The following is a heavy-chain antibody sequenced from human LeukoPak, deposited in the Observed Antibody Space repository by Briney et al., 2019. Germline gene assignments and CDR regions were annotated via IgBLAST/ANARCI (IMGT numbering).Heavy chain of an antibody. J-gene: IGHJ5*02. V-gene: IGHV4-34*01. CDR2: INHSGST. D-gene: IGHD3-10*01. CDR1: GGSFSGYY. Sequence: NTSETLSLTCAVYGGSFSGYYWSWIRQPPGKGLEWIGEINHSGSTNYNPSLKSRVTISVDTSKNQFSLKLSSVTAADTAVYYCARLSTYYYGSGSYGLYWFDPWGQGTLVTVSS. CDR3: ARLSTYYYGSGSYGLYWFDP.